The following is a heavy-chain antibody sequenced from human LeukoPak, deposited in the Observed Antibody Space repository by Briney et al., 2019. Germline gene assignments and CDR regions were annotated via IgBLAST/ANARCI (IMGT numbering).Heavy chain of an antibody. D-gene: IGHD1-26*01. CDR1: GYTFTSYG. J-gene: IGHJ4*02. CDR2: ISPYNGNT. Sequence: ASVKVSCKASGYTFTSYGITWVRQAPGQGLEWMGWISPYNGNTNYAQKLQGRVTMTTDTSTSTAYMELRSLRSDDTAVYYCATTHSGTYDYWGQGTPVIVSS. V-gene: IGHV1-18*01. CDR3: ATTHSGTYDY.